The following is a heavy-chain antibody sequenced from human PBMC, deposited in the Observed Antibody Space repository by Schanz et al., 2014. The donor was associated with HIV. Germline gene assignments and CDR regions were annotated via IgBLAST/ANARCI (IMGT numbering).Heavy chain of an antibody. J-gene: IGHJ3*02. CDR3: AQMGAFAAFDI. D-gene: IGHD3-16*01. Sequence: VQLVESGGGLVQPGGSLRLSCAASGFTFSRYWMTWVRQAPGKGLEWVAVISYDGSNKKYADSVKGRFTISRDNSRNTLFLQMDSLRVDDTAVYYCAQMGAFAAFDIWGHGTVVTVSS. V-gene: IGHV3-30*18. CDR1: GFTFSRYW. CDR2: ISYDGSNK.